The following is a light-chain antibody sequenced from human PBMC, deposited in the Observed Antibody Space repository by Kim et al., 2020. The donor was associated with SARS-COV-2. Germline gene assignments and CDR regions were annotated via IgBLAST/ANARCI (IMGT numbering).Light chain of an antibody. Sequence: STGERVTITCRASQGISSYLAWYQQKPGKAPKLLIYAASTLQSGVPSRFSGSGSGTDFTLTISCLQSEDFATYYCQQYYSYPPGTFGQGTKVDIK. CDR1: QGISSY. J-gene: IGKJ1*01. V-gene: IGKV1-8*01. CDR2: AAS. CDR3: QQYYSYPPGT.